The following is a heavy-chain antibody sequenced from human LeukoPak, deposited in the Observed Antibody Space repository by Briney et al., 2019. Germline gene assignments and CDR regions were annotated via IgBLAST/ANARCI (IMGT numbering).Heavy chain of an antibody. CDR2: IYYSGST. Sequence: PSETLSLTCTVSGGSISSYYWSWIRQPPGKGLEWIGYIYYSGSTNYNPSLKSRVTISVDTSKNQFSLKLSSVTAADTAVYYCARVTPYKTYYYDSSGFFDYWGQGTLVTVPS. J-gene: IGHJ4*02. CDR3: ARVTPYKTYYYDSSGFFDY. D-gene: IGHD3-22*01. V-gene: IGHV4-59*08. CDR1: GGSISSYY.